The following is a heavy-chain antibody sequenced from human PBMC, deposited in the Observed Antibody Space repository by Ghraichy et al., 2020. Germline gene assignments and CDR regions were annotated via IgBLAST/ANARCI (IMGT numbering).Heavy chain of an antibody. Sequence: ESLNISCTVSGGSMSSGSYYWGWIRQPPGKGLEWIGSIQYSETTYYNPSLKSRVTISVDTSKSQFSLKLTSVTAADTAVYYCARHVQYYGMDVWGQGTTVTVSS. V-gene: IGHV4-39*01. J-gene: IGHJ6*02. CDR3: ARHVQYYGMDV. CDR1: GGSMSSGSYY. D-gene: IGHD1-1*01. CDR2: IQYSETT.